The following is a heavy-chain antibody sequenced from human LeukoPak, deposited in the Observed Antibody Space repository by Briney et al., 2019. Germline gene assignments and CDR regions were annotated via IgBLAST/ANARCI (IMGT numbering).Heavy chain of an antibody. CDR1: GDSISTSNSY. Sequence: SETLSLTCTVSGDSISTSNSYWGWIRQPPGKGLEWIGSIYYSGSTYYNPSLKSRVTISVDTSKNQFSLKLSSVTAADTAVYYCARAPRRTYYDFWSGFRDAFDIWGQGTMVTVSS. V-gene: IGHV4-39*07. CDR2: IYYSGST. CDR3: ARAPRRTYYDFWSGFRDAFDI. D-gene: IGHD3-3*01. J-gene: IGHJ3*02.